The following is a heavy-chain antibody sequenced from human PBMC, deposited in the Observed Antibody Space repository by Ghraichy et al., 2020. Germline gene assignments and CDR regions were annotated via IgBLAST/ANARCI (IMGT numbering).Heavy chain of an antibody. D-gene: IGHD3-3*01. CDR1: GYTFTNYA. J-gene: IGHJ4*02. CDR2: VNGDNTYT. V-gene: IGHV1-18*01. Sequence: ASVKVSCKASGYTFTNYAISWVRQAPGQGLEWLGWVNGDNTYTTRAQKFQGRVTMNTDTSTSPAYMELRSLSSDDTAVFYCARSGFGGTHPLDFWGQGTLVTVS. CDR3: ARSGFGGTHPLDF.